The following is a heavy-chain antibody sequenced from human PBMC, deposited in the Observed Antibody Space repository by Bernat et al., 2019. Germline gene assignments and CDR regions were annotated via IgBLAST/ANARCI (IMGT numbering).Heavy chain of an antibody. CDR1: GFTFSSYG. CDR2: IWYDGSNK. CDR3: ARDYTAMANGDY. Sequence: QVQLVESGGGVVQPGRSLRLSCAASGFTFSSYGMHWVRQAPGKGLEWVAVIWYDGSNKYYADSVKGRFTIARDNSKNTLYLQMNSLRAEDTAVYYCARDYTAMANGDYWGQGTLVTVSS. J-gene: IGHJ4*02. V-gene: IGHV3-33*01. D-gene: IGHD5-18*01.